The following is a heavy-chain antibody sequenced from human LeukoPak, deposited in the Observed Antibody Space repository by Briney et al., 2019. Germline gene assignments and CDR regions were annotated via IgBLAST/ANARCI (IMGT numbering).Heavy chain of an antibody. CDR2: IHTSGNT. Sequence: SETLSLTCTVSGGSISPYYWSWIRQPAGKGLEWIGRIHTSGNTNYNPSLKSRVTMSIDTSKSHFSLNLTSVTAADTAVYYCARETISADGRGSDPWGQGTLVTVSS. CDR3: ARETISADGRGSDP. D-gene: IGHD3-10*01. CDR1: GGSISPYY. J-gene: IGHJ5*02. V-gene: IGHV4-4*07.